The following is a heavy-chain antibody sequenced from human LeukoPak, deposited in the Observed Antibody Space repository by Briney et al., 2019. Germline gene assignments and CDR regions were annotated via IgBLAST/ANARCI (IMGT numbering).Heavy chain of an antibody. D-gene: IGHD3-9*01. V-gene: IGHV1-18*01. Sequence: ASVKVSCKASGYTFTSYGISWVRQAPGQGLEWMGWISAYNGNTNYAQKFQGRVTMTRDTSISTAYMELSRLRSDDTAVYYCARDSVPRRYYDILTGSSDFDYWGQGTLVTVSS. J-gene: IGHJ4*02. CDR2: ISAYNGNT. CDR3: ARDSVPRRYYDILTGSSDFDY. CDR1: GYTFTSYG.